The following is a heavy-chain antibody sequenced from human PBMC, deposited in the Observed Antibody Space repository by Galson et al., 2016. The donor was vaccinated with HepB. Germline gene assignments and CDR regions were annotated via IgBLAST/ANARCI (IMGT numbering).Heavy chain of an antibody. V-gene: IGHV4-4*02. Sequence: SETLSLTCSVSGGSLISNNWWNWVRQPPGKGLEWIGEIYYSGSTNYNPSLKSRVTISVDKSKTQFSLKLSSVTAADTAVYYCAREGYYYDSSGYYVMYFDLWGRGTLVTVSS. J-gene: IGHJ2*01. CDR1: GGSLISNNW. CDR2: IYYSGST. CDR3: AREGYYYDSSGYYVMYFDL. D-gene: IGHD3-22*01.